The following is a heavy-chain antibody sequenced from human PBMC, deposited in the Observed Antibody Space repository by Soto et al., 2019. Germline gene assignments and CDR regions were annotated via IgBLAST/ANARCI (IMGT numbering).Heavy chain of an antibody. CDR1: GGSIINGDYY. V-gene: IGHV4-30-4*01. CDR2: IYYSGNT. CDR3: AIGYYDILTGRDTKYYFDY. J-gene: IGHJ4*02. D-gene: IGHD3-9*01. Sequence: PSETLSLTCTVSGGSIINGDYYWSWIRQPPGKGLEWNGYIYYSGNTYYNTSLKSRVKIPVDTSKNQFTLNLSSVTAADTAGKYCAIGYYDILTGRDTKYYFDYWGQGALVTVSS.